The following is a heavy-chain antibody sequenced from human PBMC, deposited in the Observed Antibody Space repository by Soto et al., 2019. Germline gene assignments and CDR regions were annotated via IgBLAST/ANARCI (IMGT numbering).Heavy chain of an antibody. Sequence: PGESLKISCKGSGYSFTSYWISWVRKMPGKGLEWMGRIDPSDSYTNYSPSFQGHVTISADKSISTAYLQWSSLKASDTAMYYCARLARYCSGGSCQPYYGMDVWGQGTTVTVSS. V-gene: IGHV5-10-1*01. D-gene: IGHD2-15*01. J-gene: IGHJ6*02. CDR3: ARLARYCSGGSCQPYYGMDV. CDR1: GYSFTSYW. CDR2: IDPSDSYT.